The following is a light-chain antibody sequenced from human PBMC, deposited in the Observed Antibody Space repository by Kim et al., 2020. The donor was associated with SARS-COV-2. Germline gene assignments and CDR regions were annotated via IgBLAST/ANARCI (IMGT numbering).Light chain of an antibody. V-gene: IGKV3-15*01. CDR3: QQFSKWPLT. J-gene: IGKJ4*01. Sequence: PGERVTLSCRASQTVDRNLAWYQQKGGQPPRLLIYRASTRATDIPDRFSGSGSGTGFTLTIHSLRSEDSGNYYCQQFSKWPLTFGGGTKVDIK. CDR2: RAS. CDR1: QTVDRN.